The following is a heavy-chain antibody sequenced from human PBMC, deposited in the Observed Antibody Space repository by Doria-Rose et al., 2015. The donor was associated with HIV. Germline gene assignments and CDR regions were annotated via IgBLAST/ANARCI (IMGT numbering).Heavy chain of an antibody. D-gene: IGHD6-13*01. V-gene: IGHV1-46*01. CDR3: ARDWRYSSSPKGIGY. J-gene: IGHJ4*02. Sequence: QVQLQQWGAEVKKSGASVKVSCKASGYTFTSYYIHWVRQAPGQGLEGMGIINPSGGSTNYAHKFQGRVTMTRDTSASTVYMELSSLRSEDTAVYYCARDWRYSSSPKGIGYWGQGTLVTVSS. CDR1: GYTFTSYY. CDR2: INPSGGST.